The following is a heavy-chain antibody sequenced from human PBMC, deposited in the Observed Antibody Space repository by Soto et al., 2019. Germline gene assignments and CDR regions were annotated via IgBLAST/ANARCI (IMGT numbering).Heavy chain of an antibody. J-gene: IGHJ6*02. D-gene: IGHD3-16*01. CDR3: ARPLANLNYYYYYGMDV. Sequence: PGGSLRLSCAASGFTFSSYAMHWVRQAPGKGLEWVAVISYDGSNKYYADSVKGRFTISRDNSKNTLYLQMNSLRAEDTAVYYCARPLANLNYYYYYGMDVWGQGTTVTVS. V-gene: IGHV3-30-3*01. CDR1: GFTFSSYA. CDR2: ISYDGSNK.